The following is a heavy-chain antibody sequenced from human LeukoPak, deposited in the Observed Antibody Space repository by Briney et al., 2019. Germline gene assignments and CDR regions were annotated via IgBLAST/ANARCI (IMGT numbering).Heavy chain of an antibody. V-gene: IGHV3-53*04. CDR3: ARDIGDIVVVPAALEDY. J-gene: IGHJ4*02. D-gene: IGHD2-2*01. Sequence: GGSLRLSCAASGFTVSTNCMTWVRQAPGKGLEWVSTIYSGGTTYYADSVMGRFTISRHNSRNTLYLQMNSLRSEDTAVYYCARDIGDIVVVPAALEDYWGQGTLVTVSS. CDR2: IYSGGTT. CDR1: GFTVSTNC.